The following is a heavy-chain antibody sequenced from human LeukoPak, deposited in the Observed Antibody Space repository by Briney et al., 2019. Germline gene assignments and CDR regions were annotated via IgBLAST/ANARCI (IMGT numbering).Heavy chain of an antibody. D-gene: IGHD2-2*01. J-gene: IGHJ4*02. V-gene: IGHV4-4*07. CDR2: IYTSGST. CDR3: ARGSSRYCSSTSCYYFDY. CDR1: GGSISSYY. Sequence: SETLSLTCTVSGGSISSYYWSWIRQPAGKGLEWIGRIYTSGSTNYNPSLKSRVTMSVDTSKNQFSLKLSSVTAADTAVYYCARGSSRYCSSTSCYYFDYWGQGTLVTVSS.